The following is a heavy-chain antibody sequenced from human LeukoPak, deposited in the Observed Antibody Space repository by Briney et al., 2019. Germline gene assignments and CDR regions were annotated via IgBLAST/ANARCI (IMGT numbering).Heavy chain of an antibody. CDR2: IDSSSYI. CDR1: GYTFSTYT. J-gene: IGHJ3*02. V-gene: IGHV3-21*01. Sequence: GGSLRLSCVASGYTFSTYTMNWVRQAPGKGLEWVSSIDSSSYIYYADSVKGRFTISRDNAKNSLYLQMNSLRAEDTAVYYCARDPTSSWETAFDIWGQGTMVTVSS. D-gene: IGHD1-26*01. CDR3: ARDPTSSWETAFDI.